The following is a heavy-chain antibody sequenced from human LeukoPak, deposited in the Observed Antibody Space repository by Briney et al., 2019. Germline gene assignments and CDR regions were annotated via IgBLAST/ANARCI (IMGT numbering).Heavy chain of an antibody. CDR2: INHSGST. D-gene: IGHD3-22*01. J-gene: IGHJ5*02. CDR3: ARKGRTLITAKPWWFDP. V-gene: IGHV4-34*01. Sequence: KPSETLSLTCAVYGGSFSGYYWSWIRQPPGKGLEWIGEINHSGSTNYNPSLKSRVTISVDTSKNQFSLKLSSVTAADTAVYYCARKGRTLITAKPWWFDPWGQGTLVTVSS. CDR1: GGSFSGYY.